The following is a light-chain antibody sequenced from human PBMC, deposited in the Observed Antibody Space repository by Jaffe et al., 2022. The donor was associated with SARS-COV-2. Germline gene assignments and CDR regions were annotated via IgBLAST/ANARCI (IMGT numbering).Light chain of an antibody. CDR2: EGI. CDR1: SSDIGGYNL. CDR3: CSFAGGSSWV. J-gene: IGLJ3*02. V-gene: IGLV2-23*01. Sequence: QSALTQPASVSGSPGQSITISCTGTSSDIGGYNLVSWYQQHPDKAPKLIIYEGIKRPSGVSNRFSGSRSGSTASLAISGLQAEDEADYFCCSFAGGSSWVFGGGTKLTVL.